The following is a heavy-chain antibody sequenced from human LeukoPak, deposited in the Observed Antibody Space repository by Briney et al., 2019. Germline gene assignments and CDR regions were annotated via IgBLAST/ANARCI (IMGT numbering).Heavy chain of an antibody. D-gene: IGHD1-26*01. CDR3: ARKGWGAFDI. CDR1: GGTFSSYA. V-gene: IGHV1-69*05. J-gene: IGHJ3*02. CDR2: IIPIFGTA. Sequence: GASVKVSCKASGGTFSSYAISWVRLAPGQGLEWMGGIIPIFGTANYAQKFQGRVTITTDESTSTAYMELSSLRSEDTAVYYCARKGWGAFDIWGQGTMVTVSS.